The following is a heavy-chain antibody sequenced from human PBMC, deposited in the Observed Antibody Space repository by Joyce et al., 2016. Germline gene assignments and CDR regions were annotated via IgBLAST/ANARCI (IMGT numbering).Heavy chain of an antibody. Sequence: QVHLQDSGPGLVRPSETLSLTCSVSGGSISGSSYYWGWIRQSPGKGLEWLGSINRRGTTYVTPSLKSRVIMSVDTSKNQFSLRLNSVSAPDTAVYDCARTGVIVTAVHLFGYWGQRALVTVSS. CDR1: GGSISGSSYY. J-gene: IGHJ4*02. D-gene: IGHD2-21*02. V-gene: IGHV4-39*07. CDR2: INRRGTT. CDR3: ARTGVIVTAVHLFGY.